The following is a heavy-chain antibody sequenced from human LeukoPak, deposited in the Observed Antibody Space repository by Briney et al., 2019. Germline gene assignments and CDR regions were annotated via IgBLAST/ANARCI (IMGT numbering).Heavy chain of an antibody. V-gene: IGHV3-7*03. CDR2: IKQDGSVK. J-gene: IGHJ4*02. Sequence: GGSLRLSCAASGFTFSSYWMTWVRQAPGKGLEWVANIKQDGSVKDYVDSVKGRFTISRDNAKNSLYLQMNSLRAEDTAIYNCARIGYSSSSLDFWGRGTLVTVSS. D-gene: IGHD6-6*01. CDR3: ARIGYSSSSLDF. CDR1: GFTFSSYW.